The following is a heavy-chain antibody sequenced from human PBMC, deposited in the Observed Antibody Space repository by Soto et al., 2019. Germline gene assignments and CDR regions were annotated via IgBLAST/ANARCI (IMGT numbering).Heavy chain of an antibody. CDR2: IRRKANSYTT. J-gene: IGHJ6*02. CDR3: AMLGGWSGGSSGMDV. Sequence: PVWSLRLSCSASLLIFSDYHRYWVLHTPFKWLEWVGRIRRKANSYTTEYAASVKGRFTISRDDSKNSLYLQMNSLKSEDTAVYYCAMLGGWSGGSSGMDVWGQGTTVTVSS. V-gene: IGHV3-72*01. CDR1: LLIFSDYH. D-gene: IGHD6-19*01.